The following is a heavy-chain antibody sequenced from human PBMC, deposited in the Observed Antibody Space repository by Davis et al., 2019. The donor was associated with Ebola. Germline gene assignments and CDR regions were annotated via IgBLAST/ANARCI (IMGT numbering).Heavy chain of an antibody. CDR2: ITGGGSST. J-gene: IGHJ4*02. CDR3: TTELVRGDFDR. Sequence: GESLKISCAASGFTFNNYAMTWVRQAPGKGLEWVSTITGGGSSTFYADSVKGRFTISRDNSKNTVYLQMNSLRAEDTAMYYCTTELVRGDFDRWGQGTLVTVAA. V-gene: IGHV3-23*01. CDR1: GFTFNNYA. D-gene: IGHD3-22*01.